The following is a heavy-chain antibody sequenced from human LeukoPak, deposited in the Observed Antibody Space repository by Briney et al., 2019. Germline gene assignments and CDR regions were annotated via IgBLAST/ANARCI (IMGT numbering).Heavy chain of an antibody. Sequence: PGGSLRLSCAASGFTFSSYEMNWVRQAPGKGLEWVSYISSSGTTIDYADSVKGRFTISRDNAKNSLYLQMSSLRAEDTAVYYCARDPSPVLRRNYFDYWGQGTLVTVSS. CDR2: ISSSGTTI. CDR3: ARDPSPVLRRNYFDY. J-gene: IGHJ4*02. V-gene: IGHV3-48*03. D-gene: IGHD2-8*01. CDR1: GFTFSSYE.